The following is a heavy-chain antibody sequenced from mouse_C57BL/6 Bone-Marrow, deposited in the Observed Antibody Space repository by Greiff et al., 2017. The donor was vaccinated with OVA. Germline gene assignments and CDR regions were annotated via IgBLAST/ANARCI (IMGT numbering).Heavy chain of an antibody. V-gene: IGHV5-4*01. CDR1: GFTFSSYA. CDR3: ARDPYYYGSSPYYFDY. D-gene: IGHD1-1*01. CDR2: ISDGGSYT. Sequence: EVMLVESGGGLVKPGGSLKLSCAASGFTFSSYAMSWVRQTPEKRLEWVATISDGGSYTYYPDNVKGRFTISRANAKNNLYLQKSHLKSEDTAMYYSARDPYYYGSSPYYFDYWGQGTTLTVSS. J-gene: IGHJ2*01.